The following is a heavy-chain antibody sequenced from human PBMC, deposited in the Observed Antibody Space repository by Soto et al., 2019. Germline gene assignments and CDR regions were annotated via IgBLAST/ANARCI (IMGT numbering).Heavy chain of an antibody. D-gene: IGHD3-3*01. CDR2: ISGSGGST. J-gene: IGHJ4*02. CDR3: AKGVRFLEWLALVFDY. CDR1: GFTFSSYA. Sequence: GGSLRLSCAASGFTFSSYAMSWVRQAPGKGLEWVSAISGSGGSTYYADSVKGRFTISRDNSKNTLYLQMNSLRAEDTAVYYCAKGVRFLEWLALVFDYWGQGTLVTVSS. V-gene: IGHV3-23*01.